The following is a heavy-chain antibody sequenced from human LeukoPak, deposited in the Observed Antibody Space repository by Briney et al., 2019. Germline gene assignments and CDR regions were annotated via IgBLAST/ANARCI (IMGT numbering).Heavy chain of an antibody. Sequence: GESLKISCKGSGYSFSNYWIGWVRQMPGKGLEWMGIIYPGDSDTRYSPSFQGQVTISADRSINTAYLQWSSLKALDTAMYYCARQADSSAYDYWGQGTLVTVSS. CDR2: IYPGDSDT. CDR1: GYSFSNYW. V-gene: IGHV5-51*01. J-gene: IGHJ4*02. D-gene: IGHD6-19*01. CDR3: ARQADSSAYDY.